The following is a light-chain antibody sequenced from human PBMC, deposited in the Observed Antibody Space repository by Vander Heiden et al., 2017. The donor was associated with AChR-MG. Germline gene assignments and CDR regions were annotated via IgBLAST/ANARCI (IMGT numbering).Light chain of an antibody. CDR2: GNN. Sequence: QSVLTPPPSVSGAPGQSVTLSFTGSSSNIRAGYDVHWYQQLPGTAPKLLIYGNNNRPSGVPDRFSGSKSGTSVSLVITGLQAEDEADYYCQSYDSSLSGFYVFGTGTRVTVL. CDR3: QSYDSSLSGFYV. CDR1: SSNIRAGYD. V-gene: IGLV1-40*01. J-gene: IGLJ1*01.